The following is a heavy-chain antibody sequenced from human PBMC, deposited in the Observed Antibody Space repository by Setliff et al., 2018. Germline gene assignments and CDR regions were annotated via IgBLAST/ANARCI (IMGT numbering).Heavy chain of an antibody. D-gene: IGHD5-18*01. J-gene: IGHJ3*02. CDR1: GASITNINYY. CDR2: IFYSGRT. CDR3: ARDGGNGYGVDAYAGGGFDI. V-gene: IGHV4-39*07. Sequence: SETLSLTCTVSGASITNINYYWGLIRQPPGKGLEWIGSIFYSGRTFYNPSLKSLVTISVDTSKTQFSLKLSSVTAADRAVYYCARDGGNGYGVDAYAGGGFDIWGQGTMVTVSS.